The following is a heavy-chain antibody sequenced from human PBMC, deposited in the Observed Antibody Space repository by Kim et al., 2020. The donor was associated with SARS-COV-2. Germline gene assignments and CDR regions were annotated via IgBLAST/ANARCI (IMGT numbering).Heavy chain of an antibody. V-gene: IGHV1-46*01. CDR2: SQ. CDR3: ARDLSNRGDY. J-gene: IGHJ4*02. Sequence: SQNYATRIQGRVTITRDTATIPVYMELSRLKSEDTAVYYCARDLSNRGDYWGQGTLVTVSS.